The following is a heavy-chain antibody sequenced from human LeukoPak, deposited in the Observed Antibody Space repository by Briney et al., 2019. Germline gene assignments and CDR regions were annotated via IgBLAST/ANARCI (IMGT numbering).Heavy chain of an antibody. CDR2: INPSGGST. CDR1: GYTFTGYY. CDR3: ARDPTYCGGNCYSGKYYYGMDV. J-gene: IGHJ6*02. V-gene: IGHV1-46*01. D-gene: IGHD2-21*02. Sequence: ASVKVSCKASGYTFTGYYMHWVRQAPGQGLEWMGVINPSGGSTTYAQKFQGRVTMTRDTSTSIVYMELSSLRSEDTAVYYCARDPTYCGGNCYSGKYYYGMDVWGQGTTVTVSS.